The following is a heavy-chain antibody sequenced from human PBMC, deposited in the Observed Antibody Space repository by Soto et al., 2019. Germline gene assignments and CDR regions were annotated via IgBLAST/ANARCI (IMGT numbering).Heavy chain of an antibody. J-gene: IGHJ6*02. D-gene: IGHD6-13*01. CDR3: ARVYSSSWNYYYYYGMDV. Sequence: GGSLRLSWAASGFTFSSYAMHWVRQAPGKGLEWVAVISYDGSNKYYADSVKGRFTISRDNSKNTLYLQMNSLRAEDTAVYYCARVYSSSWNYYYYYGMDVWGQGTTVTVSS. CDR2: ISYDGSNK. CDR1: GFTFSSYA. V-gene: IGHV3-30-3*01.